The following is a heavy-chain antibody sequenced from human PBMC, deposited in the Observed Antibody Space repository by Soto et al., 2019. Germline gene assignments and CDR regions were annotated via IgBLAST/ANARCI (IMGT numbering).Heavy chain of an antibody. J-gene: IGHJ4*02. CDR3: ARDSGAKLSSS. CDR2: IVPIYRTA. D-gene: IGHD6-13*01. Sequence: GTSVKLSCKASGGTFSSYRFNWVRQARGQGLEWLGGIVPIYRTADYAQKFQGRVTITADESTRTVYMELSSLKSQDTALYYCARDSGAKLSSSWGQGTLVTVSS. CDR1: GGTFSSYR. V-gene: IGHV1-69*13.